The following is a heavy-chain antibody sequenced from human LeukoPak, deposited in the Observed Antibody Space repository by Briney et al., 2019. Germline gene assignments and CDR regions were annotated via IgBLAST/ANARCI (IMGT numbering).Heavy chain of an antibody. V-gene: IGHV1-2*02. CDR3: ARAPYSSSWHDY. D-gene: IGHD6-13*01. CDR1: GYTFTGYY. Sequence: ASVKVSCKASGYTFTGYYMHWVRQAPGQGLEWMGWINPNSGGTNYAQKFQGRVTMTRDTSISTAYMELSRLRSDDTAVYYCARAPYSSSWHDYWGQGTLVTVSS. CDR2: INPNSGGT. J-gene: IGHJ4*02.